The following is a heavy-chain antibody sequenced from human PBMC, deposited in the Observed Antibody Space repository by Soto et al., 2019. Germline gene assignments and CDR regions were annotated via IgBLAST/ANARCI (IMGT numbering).Heavy chain of an antibody. V-gene: IGHV4-4*02. CDR2: IYHSGST. D-gene: IGHD4-17*01. J-gene: IGHJ6*02. CDR3: AREGIGELTTHYGMDV. Sequence: SETLSLTCAASGGSIISSNWWSCVRQPPGKGLEWIGEIYHSGSTNYNPSLKSRVTISVDKSKNQFSLKLSSVTAADTAVYYCAREGIGELTTHYGMDVWGQGTTVTVSS. CDR1: GGSIISSNW.